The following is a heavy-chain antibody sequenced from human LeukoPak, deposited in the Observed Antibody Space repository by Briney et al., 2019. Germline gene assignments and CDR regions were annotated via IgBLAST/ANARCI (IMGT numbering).Heavy chain of an antibody. CDR2: IDPSDSYT. V-gene: IGHV5-10-1*01. J-gene: IGHJ4*02. CDR1: GYSFSTYW. CDR3: ARHRPGYRNGYASFDY. Sequence: GESLKISCKGSGYSFSTYWNSWGRQMPGKGVEWMGRIDPSDSYTNDSPSFQGHVTISPDKSISTAYLQWSSLKASDTAMYYCARHRPGYRNGYASFDYWGQGTLVTVSS. D-gene: IGHD5-12*01.